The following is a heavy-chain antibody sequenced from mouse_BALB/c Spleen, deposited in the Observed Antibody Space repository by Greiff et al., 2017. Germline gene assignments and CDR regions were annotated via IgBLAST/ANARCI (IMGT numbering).Heavy chain of an antibody. CDR3: ARSTDYDGYPYYFDY. D-gene: IGHD2-3*01. CDR2: INPSTGYT. J-gene: IGHJ2*01. Sequence: LQESGAELAKPGASVKMSCKASGYTFTSYWLHWVKQRPGQGLEWIGYINPSTGYTEYNQKFKDKATLTADKSSSTAYMQLSSLTSEDSAVYYCARSTDYDGYPYYFDYWGQGTTLTVSS. V-gene: IGHV1-7*01. CDR1: GYTFTSYW.